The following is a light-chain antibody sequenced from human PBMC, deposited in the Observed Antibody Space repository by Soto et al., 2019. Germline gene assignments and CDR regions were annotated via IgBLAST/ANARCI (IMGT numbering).Light chain of an antibody. CDR2: DAS. V-gene: IGKV3-11*01. J-gene: IGKJ1*01. CDR1: QSVSSY. Sequence: EIVLTQSPATLSLSPGERATLSCRASQSVSSYLAWYQQKPGQAPRLLIYDASNRATGIPARFSGSGSGTDFPLPISSLEPEDFAVYSCQQRSNWPWRTFGKGTKVET. CDR3: QQRSNWPWRT.